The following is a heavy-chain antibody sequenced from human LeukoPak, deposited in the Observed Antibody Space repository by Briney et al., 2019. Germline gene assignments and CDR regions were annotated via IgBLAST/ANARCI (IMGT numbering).Heavy chain of an antibody. D-gene: IGHD5-12*01. CDR1: GGSISGYY. CDR2: IYYSGST. CDR3: ASHEWLRSPFDY. Sequence: SETLSLTCTVSGGSISGYYWSWIRQPPGKGLEWIGYIYYSGSTNYNPSLKSRVTISVDTSKNQFSLKLSSVTAADTAVYYCASHEWLRSPFDYWGQGTLVTVSS. V-gene: IGHV4-59*01. J-gene: IGHJ4*02.